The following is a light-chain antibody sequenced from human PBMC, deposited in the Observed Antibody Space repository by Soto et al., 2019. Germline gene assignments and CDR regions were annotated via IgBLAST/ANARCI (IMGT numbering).Light chain of an antibody. J-gene: IGKJ4*01. V-gene: IGKV3D-20*02. Sequence: EVVLTQSPGSLSLSPGERATLSCRASHSVMTNYLAWYQQKPGQPPRLLIYGASSRATGIPDRFSGSGSGTDFTLTISSLDPEDSAIYYCQQRSSWPLTFGGGTKVDIK. CDR1: HSVMTNY. CDR3: QQRSSWPLT. CDR2: GAS.